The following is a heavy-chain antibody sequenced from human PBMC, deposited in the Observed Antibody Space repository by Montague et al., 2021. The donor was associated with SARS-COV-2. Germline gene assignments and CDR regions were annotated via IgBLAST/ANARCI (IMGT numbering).Heavy chain of an antibody. CDR2: IYYSGST. CDR3: ARQSGRLWGIAVAGAFGY. Sequence: SETLSLTCTVSGGSISSYYWSWIRRPPGKGLEWIGYIYYSGSTNHNPSLKSRVTISVDTSKNQFSLKLSSVTAADTAVYYCARQSGRLWGIAVAGAFGYWGQGTLVTVSS. D-gene: IGHD6-19*01. J-gene: IGHJ4*02. CDR1: GGSISSYY. V-gene: IGHV4-59*08.